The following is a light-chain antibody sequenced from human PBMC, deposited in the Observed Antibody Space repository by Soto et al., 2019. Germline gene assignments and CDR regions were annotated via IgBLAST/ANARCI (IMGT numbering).Light chain of an antibody. CDR1: QGINTY. J-gene: IGKJ4*01. CDR2: AAS. CDR3: QQSYTAPLT. V-gene: IGKV1-39*01. Sequence: DIQMTQSPSSLSASVGDRVTITCRASQGINTYLNWYQQKPGKAPKLLIYAASSLQSGVPSRFSGSGSETDFTLTISSLQPEDFATYSCQQSYTAPLTVGGGTKVDIK.